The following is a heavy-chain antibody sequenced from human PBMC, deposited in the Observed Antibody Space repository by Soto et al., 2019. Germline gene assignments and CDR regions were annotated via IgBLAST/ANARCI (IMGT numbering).Heavy chain of an antibody. Sequence: ETLSLTCTVSGGSISSYYWSWIGQPPGKGLEWIGYIYYSGSTNYNPSLKSRVTISVDTSKNQFSLKLSSVTAADTAVYYCAREGGYYGSGTYPIWGQGTMVTVSS. CDR2: IYYSGST. CDR3: AREGGYYGSGTYPI. D-gene: IGHD3-10*01. V-gene: IGHV4-59*01. CDR1: GGSISSYY. J-gene: IGHJ3*02.